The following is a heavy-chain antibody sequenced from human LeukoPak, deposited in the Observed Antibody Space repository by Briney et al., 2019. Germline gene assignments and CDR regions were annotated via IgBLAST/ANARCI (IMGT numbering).Heavy chain of an antibody. CDR1: GFTFSSYG. CDR3: ARDGGASRPGAFDI. J-gene: IGHJ3*02. Sequence: GGSLRLSCAASGFTFSSYGMHWVRQAPGKGLEWVAVIWYDGSNKYYADSVKGRFTISRDNSKNTLYLQMNSLRAKDTAVYYCARDGGASRPGAFDIWGQGTMVTVSS. D-gene: IGHD1-26*01. CDR2: IWYDGSNK. V-gene: IGHV3-33*01.